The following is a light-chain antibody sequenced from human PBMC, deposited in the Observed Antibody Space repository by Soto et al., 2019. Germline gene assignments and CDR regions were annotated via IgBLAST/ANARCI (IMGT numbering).Light chain of an antibody. CDR2: EVS. Sequence: ALTQPASVSGSPGQSITISCTGTSSDVGGYNYVSWYQQHPGKAPKLMIYEVSNRPSGVSNRFSGSKSGNTASLTISGLQAEDEADYYCSSYTSSSTWVFGGRTKVTVL. V-gene: IGLV2-14*01. CDR3: SSYTSSSTWV. J-gene: IGLJ3*02. CDR1: SSDVGGYNY.